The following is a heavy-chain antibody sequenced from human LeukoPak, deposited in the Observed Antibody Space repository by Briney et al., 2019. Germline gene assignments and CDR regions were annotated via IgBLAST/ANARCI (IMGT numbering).Heavy chain of an antibody. CDR1: GFTFSGSA. CDR3: TSSRVGAINFDY. J-gene: IGHJ4*02. D-gene: IGHD1-26*01. V-gene: IGHV3-73*01. Sequence: GGSLRLSCAASGFTFSGSAMHWVRQASGKGLEWVGRIRSKANSYATADAASVKGRFTISRDDSKNTAYLQMNSLKTEDTAVYYCTSSRVGAINFDYWGQGTLVTVSS. CDR2: IRSKANSYAT.